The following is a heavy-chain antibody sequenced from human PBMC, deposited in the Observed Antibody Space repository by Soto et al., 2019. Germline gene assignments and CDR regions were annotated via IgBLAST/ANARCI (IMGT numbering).Heavy chain of an antibody. CDR2: ISWNSGSI. Sequence: GGSLRLSCAASGFTFDDYAMHWVRQAPGKGLEWVSGISWNSGSIGYADSVKGRFTISRDNAKNSLYLQMNSLRAEDTALYYCAKDISGSYFGVDYWGQGTLVTVSS. CDR3: AKDISGSYFGVDY. V-gene: IGHV3-9*01. J-gene: IGHJ4*02. CDR1: GFTFDDYA. D-gene: IGHD1-26*01.